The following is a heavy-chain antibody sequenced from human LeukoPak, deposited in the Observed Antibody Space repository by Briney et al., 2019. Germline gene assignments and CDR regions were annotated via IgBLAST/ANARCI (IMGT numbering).Heavy chain of an antibody. V-gene: IGHV3-21*01. Sequence: PGGSLRLSCAASGFTFSSYSMNWVRQAPGKGLEWVSSISSSSSYIYYADSVKGRFTISRDNAKNSLYLQMNSLRAEDTAVYYCARDGLYNWNDVDYWGQGTLVTVSS. D-gene: IGHD1-1*01. J-gene: IGHJ4*02. CDR2: ISSSSSYI. CDR1: GFTFSSYS. CDR3: ARDGLYNWNDVDY.